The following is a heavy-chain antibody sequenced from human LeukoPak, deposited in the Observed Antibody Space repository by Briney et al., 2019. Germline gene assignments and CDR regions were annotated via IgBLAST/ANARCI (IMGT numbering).Heavy chain of an antibody. V-gene: IGHV4-38-2*01. CDR2: IYHSGST. J-gene: IGHJ4*02. CDR1: GYSISGGYY. Sequence: SETLSLTCAVSGYSISGGYYWGWIRQPPGKGLEWIGSIYHSGSTYYSPSLKSRVIISVDTSKNQFSLKLSSVTAADTAVYYCAGRGFWSGYSDYWGQGTLVTVSS. D-gene: IGHD3-3*01. CDR3: AGRGFWSGYSDY.